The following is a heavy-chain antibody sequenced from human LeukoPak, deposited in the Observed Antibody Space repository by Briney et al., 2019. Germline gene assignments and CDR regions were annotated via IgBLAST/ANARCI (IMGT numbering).Heavy chain of an antibody. CDR3: ARGEADPGAFDI. CDR2: ISSSSSYI. V-gene: IGHV3-21*01. J-gene: IGHJ3*02. CDR1: GFTFSSYS. Sequence: GGSLRLSCAASGFTFSSYSMNWVRQAPGKGLEWVSSISSSSSYIYYADSVKGRFTISRDNAKNSLYLQMNSLRAEDTAVYYCARGEADPGAFDIWGQGTMVTVSS.